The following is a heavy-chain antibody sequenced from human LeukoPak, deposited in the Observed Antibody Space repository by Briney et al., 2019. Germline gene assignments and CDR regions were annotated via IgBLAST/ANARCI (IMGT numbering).Heavy chain of an antibody. V-gene: IGHV3-23*01. Sequence: GESLRLSCAASGFTFTSYAMSWVSQAPGKGLEWVSGISGSGTNTYYADSVKGRFTISRDNSKDTMSLQMNSLRAEDTALYYCARGKGIAVSSFDSWGQGTLVTVSS. D-gene: IGHD6-19*01. J-gene: IGHJ4*02. CDR3: ARGKGIAVSSFDS. CDR1: GFTFTSYA. CDR2: ISGSGTNT.